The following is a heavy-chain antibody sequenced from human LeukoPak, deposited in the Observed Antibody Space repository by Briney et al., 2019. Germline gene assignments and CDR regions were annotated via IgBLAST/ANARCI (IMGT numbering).Heavy chain of an antibody. V-gene: IGHV4-61*02. D-gene: IGHD3-10*01. J-gene: IGHJ6*03. CDR2: IYTSGST. Sequence: SETLSLTCTVSGGSISSGSYYWSWIRQPAGKGLEWIGRIYTSGSTNYNPSLKSRVTISVDTSKNQFSLKLSSVTAADTAVYYCAGAYYYGSGSSRYMDVWGKGTTVTISS. CDR1: GGSISSGSYY. CDR3: AGAYYYGSGSSRYMDV.